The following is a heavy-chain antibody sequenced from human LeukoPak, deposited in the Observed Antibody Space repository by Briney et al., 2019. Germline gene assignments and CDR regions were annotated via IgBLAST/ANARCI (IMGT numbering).Heavy chain of an antibody. Sequence: GGSLRLSCAASGFTFSSYVMNWVRQAPGKGLEWVSSISGTGGTTYYADPVKGRFTISRDNSKNTLYLQMNSLRAEDTAVYYCASLLTGYYANFDYWGQGTLVTVSS. D-gene: IGHD3-9*01. CDR3: ASLLTGYYANFDY. CDR2: ISGTGGTT. V-gene: IGHV3-23*01. J-gene: IGHJ4*02. CDR1: GFTFSSYV.